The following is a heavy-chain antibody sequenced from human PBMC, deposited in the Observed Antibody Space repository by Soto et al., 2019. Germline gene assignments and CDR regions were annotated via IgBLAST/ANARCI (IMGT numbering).Heavy chain of an antibody. D-gene: IGHD2-15*01. CDR3: ARMVVAAPYYYGMDV. V-gene: IGHV4-34*01. CDR1: GGSFSGYY. Sequence: RSLTCAVYGGSFSGYYWSWIRQPPGKGLEWIGEINHSGSPNYNPSLKGRVTISVDTSKNQFSLKLSSVTAADTAVYYCARMVVAAPYYYGMDVWGQGTTVTVSS. CDR2: INHSGSP. J-gene: IGHJ6*02.